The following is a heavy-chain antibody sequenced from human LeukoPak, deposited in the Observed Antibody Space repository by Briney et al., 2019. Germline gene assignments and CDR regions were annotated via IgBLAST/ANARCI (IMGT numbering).Heavy chain of an antibody. CDR2: IYHSGRT. CDR1: GYSISSGYY. CDR3: AKDRSLALDY. D-gene: IGHD3-3*02. Sequence: SETLSLTCTVSGYSISSGYYWGWIRQPPGKGLEWIGIIYHSGRTDYNPSLKSRVTISEDTSKNQFSLKLSSVTAADTAVYYCAKDRSLALDYWGQGTLVTVSS. J-gene: IGHJ4*02. V-gene: IGHV4-38-2*02.